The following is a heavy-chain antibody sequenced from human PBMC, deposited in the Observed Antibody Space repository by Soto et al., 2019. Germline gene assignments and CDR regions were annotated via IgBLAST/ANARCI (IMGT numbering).Heavy chain of an antibody. D-gene: IGHD3-3*01. J-gene: IGHJ4*02. CDR1: GFTFSDYY. CDR3: ARVERGITIFGVVIPPFDY. Sequence: QVQLVESGGGLVKPGGSLRLSCAASGFTFSDYYMSWIRQAPGKGLEWVSYISSSGSTIYYADSVKGRFTISRDNAKNSLSLEMNRLRAEDTAVYYCARVERGITIFGVVIPPFDYWGQGTLVTVSS. CDR2: ISSSGSTI. V-gene: IGHV3-11*01.